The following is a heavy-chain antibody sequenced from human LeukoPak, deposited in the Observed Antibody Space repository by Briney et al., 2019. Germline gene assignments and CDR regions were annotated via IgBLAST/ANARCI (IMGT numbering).Heavy chain of an antibody. CDR3: AAVQRSYYDFWSGLPRDAFDI. CDR1: GFTFTSSA. Sequence: SVKVSCKASGFTFTSSAMQWVRQARGQRLEWIGWIVVGSGNTNYAQKSQERVTITRDMSTSTAYMELSSLRSEDTAVYYCAAVQRSYYDFWSGLPRDAFDIWGQGTMVTVSS. J-gene: IGHJ3*02. CDR2: IVVGSGNT. D-gene: IGHD3-3*01. V-gene: IGHV1-58*02.